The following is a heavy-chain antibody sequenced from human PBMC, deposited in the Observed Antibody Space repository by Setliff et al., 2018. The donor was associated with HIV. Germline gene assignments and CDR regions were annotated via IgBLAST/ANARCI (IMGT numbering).Heavy chain of an antibody. CDR3: ARITVSELGYHGMDV. V-gene: IGHV4-38-2*01. Sequence: SETLSLTCAVSGYSISSGYHWGWIRQPPGKGLEWIGSIYHSGSTYYNPSLKSRVTISVDTSKNQFSLKLSSVTAADTAVYYCARITVSELGYHGMDVWGPGTTVTVSS. D-gene: IGHD1-7*01. CDR1: GYSISSGYH. CDR2: IYHSGST. J-gene: IGHJ6*02.